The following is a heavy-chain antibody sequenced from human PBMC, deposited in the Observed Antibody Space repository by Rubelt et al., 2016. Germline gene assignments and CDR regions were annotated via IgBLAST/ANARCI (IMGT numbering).Heavy chain of an antibody. CDR2: MSYDGGNQ. Sequence: GKGLEWVAVMSYDGGNQYYADSVKGRFTISRDNSKNTLYLQMNSLRAEDTAVYYCATAPAGTVYYGMDVWGQGTTVTVSS. CDR3: ATAPAGTVYYGMDV. D-gene: IGHD6-13*01. J-gene: IGHJ6*02. V-gene: IGHV3-33*05.